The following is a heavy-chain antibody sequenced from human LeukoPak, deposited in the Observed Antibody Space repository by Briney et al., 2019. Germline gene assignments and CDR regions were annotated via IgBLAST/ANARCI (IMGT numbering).Heavy chain of an antibody. D-gene: IGHD6-6*01. Sequence: SETLSLTCAVSGYSISSGYYWGWIRQPPGKGLEWIGSIHHSGSTYYNPSLKSRVTISVDTSKNQFSLKLSSVTAADTAVYYCARSGIAAPYYYYMDVWGKGTTVTVSS. J-gene: IGHJ6*03. CDR3: ARSGIAAPYYYYMDV. CDR2: IHHSGST. V-gene: IGHV4-38-2*01. CDR1: GYSISSGYY.